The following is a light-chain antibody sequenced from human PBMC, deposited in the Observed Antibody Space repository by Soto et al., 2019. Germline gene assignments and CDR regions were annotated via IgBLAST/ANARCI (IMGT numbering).Light chain of an antibody. J-gene: IGKJ5*01. CDR2: DAS. CDR1: QSVSSY. CDR3: QQRSNWPPRIT. V-gene: IGKV3-11*01. Sequence: EIVLTQSPATLSLSPGERATLSCRASQSVSSYLAWYQQKPGQAPRLLLYDASNRATGIPARFSGSGSGTAFTLTISSLEPEYFAVYYCQQRSNWPPRITFGHGTRLEIK.